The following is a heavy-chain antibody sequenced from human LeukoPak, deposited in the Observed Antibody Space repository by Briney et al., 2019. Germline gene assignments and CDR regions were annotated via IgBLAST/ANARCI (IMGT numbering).Heavy chain of an antibody. CDR3: ASARGYSYGYVHAPPDY. V-gene: IGHV5-51*01. CDR1: GYSFTSYW. J-gene: IGHJ4*02. CDR2: IYPGDPDT. D-gene: IGHD5-18*01. Sequence: GESLKISCKGSGYSFTSYWIGWVRQMPGKGLEWMGIIYPGDPDTRYSPSFQGQVTISADKSISTAYLQWSSLKASDTAMYYCASARGYSYGYVHAPPDYWGQGTLVTVSS.